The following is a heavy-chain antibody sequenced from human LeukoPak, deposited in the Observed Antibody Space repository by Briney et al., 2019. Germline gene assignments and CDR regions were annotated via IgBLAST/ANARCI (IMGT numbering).Heavy chain of an antibody. V-gene: IGHV4-34*01. CDR3: ARGQGTVTTH. CDR1: GGSFGGYY. D-gene: IGHD4-17*01. CDR2: INHSGNA. Sequence: PSETLSLTCAVSGGSFGGYYWTWIRQPPGKGLEWIGEINHSGNANYNPSLKSRVTISLDMSENHFSLKLTSVTAADTAVYYCARGQGTVTTHWGQGTLVTVSS. J-gene: IGHJ4*02.